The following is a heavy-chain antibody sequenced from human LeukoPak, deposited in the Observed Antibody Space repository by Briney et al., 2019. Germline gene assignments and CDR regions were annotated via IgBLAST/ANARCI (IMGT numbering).Heavy chain of an antibody. CDR1: GGSISSGDYY. V-gene: IGHV4-30-4*01. CDR3: ARGISGYFDL. Sequence: SETLSLTRTVSGGSISSGDYYWSWIRQPPGKGLEWIGYIYYSGSTYYNPSLKSRVTISVDTSKNQFSLKLSSVTAADTAVYYCARGISGYFDLWGRGTLVTVSS. J-gene: IGHJ2*01. D-gene: IGHD2-21*01. CDR2: IYYSGST.